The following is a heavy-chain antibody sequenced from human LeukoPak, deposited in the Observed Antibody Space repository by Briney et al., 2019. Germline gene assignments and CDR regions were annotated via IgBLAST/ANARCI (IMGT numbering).Heavy chain of an antibody. D-gene: IGHD2-15*01. V-gene: IGHV3-48*03. CDR3: ARVRRLLGADY. CDR2: ISSSGSTI. CDR1: GFTFSSYE. Sequence: PGGSLRLSCAASGFTFSSYEMNWVRQAPGKGLEWVSYISSSGSTIYYADSVKGRFTISRGNAKNSLYLQMNSLRAEDTAVYYCARVRRLLGADYWGQGTLVTVSS. J-gene: IGHJ4*02.